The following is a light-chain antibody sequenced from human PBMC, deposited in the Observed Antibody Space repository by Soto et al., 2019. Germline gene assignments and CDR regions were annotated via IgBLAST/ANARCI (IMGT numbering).Light chain of an antibody. CDR2: TAS. Sequence: DIQMTQSPSTLSASVGDRVTITCRASQSISSWLAWYQQKPGKAPKLLIYTASSLESGVPLRFSGSGSGTEFTLTISSLQPDDFATYYCQQPWTFGQGTKVDIK. J-gene: IGKJ1*01. CDR3: QQPWT. V-gene: IGKV1-5*03. CDR1: QSISSW.